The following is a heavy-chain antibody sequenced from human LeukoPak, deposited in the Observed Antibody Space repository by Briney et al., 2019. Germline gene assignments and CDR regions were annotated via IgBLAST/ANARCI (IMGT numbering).Heavy chain of an antibody. V-gene: IGHV1-24*01. CDR1: GYTLTELS. D-gene: IGHD3-16*01. CDR3: ARAATRTRGIDY. J-gene: IGHJ4*02. CDR2: FDPEDGET. Sequence: ASVKVSCKVSGYTLTELSMHWVRQAPGKGLEWMGGFDPEDGETIYAQKFQGRVTMTEDTSTDTVYMELSSLRSEDTAVYYCARAATRTRGIDYWGQGTLVTVSS.